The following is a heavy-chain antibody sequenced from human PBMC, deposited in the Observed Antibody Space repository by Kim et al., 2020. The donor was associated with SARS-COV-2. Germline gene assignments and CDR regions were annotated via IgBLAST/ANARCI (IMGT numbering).Heavy chain of an antibody. CDR3: ARVLGSSSNLDY. D-gene: IGHD6-13*01. V-gene: IGHV4-59*01. Sequence: NYNPSRKSRVTISVDTSKNQFSQKLSSVTAADTAVYYCARVLGSSSNLDYWGQGTLVTVSS. J-gene: IGHJ4*02.